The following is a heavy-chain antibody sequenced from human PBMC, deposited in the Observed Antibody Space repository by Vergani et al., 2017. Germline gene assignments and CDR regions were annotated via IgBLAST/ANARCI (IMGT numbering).Heavy chain of an antibody. Sequence: QVQLVQSGAEVGKPGASVKISCKASGYTFTAYYIHWVRQAPEQGLEWVGVISPDGFSTFYAQKFQGRVTITRDTSTSTVYVEVTSLRSDDTAVYSCAREPPLTGFLDYWGQGTLVTVSS. CDR2: ISPDGFST. V-gene: IGHV1-46*03. CDR3: AREPPLTGFLDY. J-gene: IGHJ4*02. CDR1: GYTFTAYY. D-gene: IGHD3-9*01.